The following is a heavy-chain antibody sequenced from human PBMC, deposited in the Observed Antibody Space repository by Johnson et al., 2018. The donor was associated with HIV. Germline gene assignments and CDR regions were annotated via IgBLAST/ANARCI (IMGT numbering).Heavy chain of an antibody. D-gene: IGHD1-14*01. CDR3: AKERARADLPGGDAFDI. J-gene: IGHJ3*02. V-gene: IGHV3-13*01. CDR1: GFTFSRYD. Sequence: VQLVESGGGLVQPGGSLRLSCAASGFTFSRYDMNWVRQATGKGLEWVSAIGTAGDTYYADSVKGRFTISRDNSKNTLYLQMNSLRAEYTAVNYCAKERARADLPGGDAFDIWGQGTMVAVSS. CDR2: IGTAGDT.